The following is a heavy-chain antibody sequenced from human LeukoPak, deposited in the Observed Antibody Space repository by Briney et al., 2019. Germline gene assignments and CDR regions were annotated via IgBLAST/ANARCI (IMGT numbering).Heavy chain of an antibody. CDR3: TRAGASIAFDI. CDR1: GFTFGDYA. V-gene: IGHV3-49*04. CDR2: IRSKAYGGRT. Sequence: PGGSLRLSCTGSGFTFGDYAMSWVRQAPGKGLEWVGFIRSKAYGGRTEYAPSVRGNFSISRDDSKSIAYLQMNSLKTEDTAVYYCTRAGASIAFDIWGHGTMVTVS. J-gene: IGHJ3*02.